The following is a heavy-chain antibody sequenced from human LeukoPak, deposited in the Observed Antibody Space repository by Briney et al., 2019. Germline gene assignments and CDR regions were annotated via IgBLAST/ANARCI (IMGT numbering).Heavy chain of an antibody. J-gene: IGHJ4*02. V-gene: IGHV4-61*02. Sequence: TLSLTCTVSGGSISSGSYFWSWIRQPAGKGLEWIGRIYTGGSTNNNPSLKSRVTISVDTSKNQFSLKLRSVTAADTAVYYCARGYDDSGAFDYWGQGTLVTVSS. CDR2: IYTGGST. CDR1: GGSISSGSYF. D-gene: IGHD3-3*01. CDR3: ARGYDDSGAFDY.